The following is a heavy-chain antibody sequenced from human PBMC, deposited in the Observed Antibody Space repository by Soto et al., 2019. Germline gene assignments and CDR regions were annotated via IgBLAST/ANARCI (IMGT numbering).Heavy chain of an antibody. CDR3: ARARRPGIWGSYRNYYYYGMDV. J-gene: IGHJ6*02. V-gene: IGHV4-34*01. D-gene: IGHD3-16*01. CDR1: GGSFSGYY. CDR2: INHSGST. Sequence: PSETLSLTCAVYGGSFSGYYWSWICQPPGKGLEWIGEINHSGSTNYNPSLKSRVTISVDTSKNQFSLKLSSVTAADTAVYYCARARRPGIWGSYRNYYYYGMDVWGQGTTVTVSS.